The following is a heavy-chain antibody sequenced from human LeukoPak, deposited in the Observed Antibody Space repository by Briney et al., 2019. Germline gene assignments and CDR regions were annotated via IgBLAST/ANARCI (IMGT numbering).Heavy chain of an antibody. CDR2: ISDDGTAM. V-gene: IGHV3-30*03. Sequence: KPGGSLRLSCAASGFTFSSHGMHWVRQAPGKGLEWVAIISDDGTAMFYTDSVKGRFTISRDNSKNTLSLQLNSLRPEDTAVYYCARDPFEGHMSHWGQGTLVTVSS. D-gene: IGHD3-16*01. CDR1: GFTFSSHG. J-gene: IGHJ4*02. CDR3: ARDPFEGHMSH.